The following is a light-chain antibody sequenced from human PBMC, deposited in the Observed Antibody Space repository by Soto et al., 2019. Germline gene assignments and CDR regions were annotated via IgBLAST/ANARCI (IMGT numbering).Light chain of an antibody. J-gene: IGKJ4*01. CDR3: QQRSNWPLT. CDR1: PTARSY. Sequence: EIVLTQSPATLSLSPGEIATLSCRASPTARSYLAWYQQKPGQAPRLLIYDVSNRATGVPARFSGSGSETDFSLTISSLEPEDFAVYYCQQRSNWPLTLGGGTRVEIK. V-gene: IGKV3-11*01. CDR2: DVS.